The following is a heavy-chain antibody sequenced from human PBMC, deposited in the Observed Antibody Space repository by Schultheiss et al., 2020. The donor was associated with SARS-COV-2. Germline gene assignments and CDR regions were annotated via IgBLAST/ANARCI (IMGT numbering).Heavy chain of an antibody. CDR3: ARARNSSGYFDY. Sequence: GGSLRLSCAASGFIFSRHAMSWVRQAPGKGLEWVSAISGSGNSTYYADSVKGRFTISRDNSKNTLYLQMNSLRAEDTAVYYCARARNSSGYFDYWGQGTLVTVSS. CDR2: ISGSGNST. CDR1: GFIFSRHA. V-gene: IGHV3-23*01. D-gene: IGHD3-22*01. J-gene: IGHJ4*02.